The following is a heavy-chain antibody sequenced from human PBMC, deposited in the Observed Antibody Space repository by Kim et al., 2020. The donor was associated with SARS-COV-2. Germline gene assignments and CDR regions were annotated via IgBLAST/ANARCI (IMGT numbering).Heavy chain of an antibody. J-gene: IGHJ5*02. V-gene: IGHV3-30*02. Sequence: KGRFTISRDNSKNTLYLQMNSLRAEDTAVYYCAKDHSGYDLLLGRRRLDPWGQGTLVTVSS. CDR3: AKDHSGYDLLLGRRRLDP. D-gene: IGHD5-12*01.